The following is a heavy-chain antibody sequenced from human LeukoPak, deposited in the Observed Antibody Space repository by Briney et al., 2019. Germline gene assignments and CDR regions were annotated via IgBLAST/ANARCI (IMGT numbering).Heavy chain of an antibody. D-gene: IGHD3-16*01. Sequence: GASVKVSCKASGYTFTSYAVSSVRQAPGQGLEWMGWISSYNGNTNYAQKFQGRVTMTTDTSTTTAYMELRSLRSDDTAVYYCATLGGSDPFNIWGQGTMVTVSS. V-gene: IGHV1-18*01. CDR3: ATLGGSDPFNI. CDR1: GYTFTSYA. J-gene: IGHJ3*02. CDR2: ISSYNGNT.